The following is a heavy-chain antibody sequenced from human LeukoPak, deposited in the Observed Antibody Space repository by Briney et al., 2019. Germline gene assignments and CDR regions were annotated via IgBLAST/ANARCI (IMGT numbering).Heavy chain of an antibody. V-gene: IGHV4-39*01. D-gene: IGHD5-18*01. Sequence: RPSETLSLTCTVSGGSISSSSYYWSWIRQPPGKGLEWIGSIYYSGSTYYNPSLKSRVTISVDTSKNQFSLKLSSVTAADTAVYYCARHRARYSYGKTFDYWGQGTLVTVSS. CDR1: GGSISSSSYY. CDR2: IYYSGST. CDR3: ARHRARYSYGKTFDY. J-gene: IGHJ4*02.